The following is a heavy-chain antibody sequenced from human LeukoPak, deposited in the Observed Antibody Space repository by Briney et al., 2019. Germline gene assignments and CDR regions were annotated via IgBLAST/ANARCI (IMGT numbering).Heavy chain of an antibody. CDR1: GGSISSYY. CDR2: IYYSGST. J-gene: IGHJ3*02. D-gene: IGHD6-19*01. CDR3: ARGAVVADAFDI. Sequence: SETLSLTCTVSGGSISSYYCSWIWQPPGKGLEWIGYIYYSGSTNYNPSLKSRVNISVDTSQHQFSLKLSSVTAADTAVYYCARGAVVADAFDIWGQGTMVTVSS. V-gene: IGHV4-59*01.